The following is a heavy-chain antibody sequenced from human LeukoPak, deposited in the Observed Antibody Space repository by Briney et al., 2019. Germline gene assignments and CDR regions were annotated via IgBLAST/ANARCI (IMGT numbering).Heavy chain of an antibody. CDR2: IVVGSGNT. V-gene: IGHV1-58*02. D-gene: IGHD1-26*01. CDR3: AANRILVGATTRDYYYYMDV. CDR1: GFTFTSSA. J-gene: IGHJ6*03. Sequence: GTSVKVSCKASGFTFTSSAMQWVRQARGQRLEWIGWIVVGSGNTNYAQKFQERVTITRDMSTSTAYMELSSLRSEDTAVYYCAANRILVGATTRDYYYYMDVWGKGTTVTVSS.